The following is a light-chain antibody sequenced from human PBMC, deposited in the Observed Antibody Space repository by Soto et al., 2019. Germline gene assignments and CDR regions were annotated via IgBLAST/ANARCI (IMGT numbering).Light chain of an antibody. CDR1: QSVRSNY. V-gene: IGKV3-20*01. CDR3: QQYASSPLT. J-gene: IGKJ4*01. Sequence: EIVLTQSSGTLSLSSGERATLSCRASQSVRSNYLAWYQQKPGQAPRLLIYGASSRATGIPDRFGGSGSGTDFTLTISRLEPEDCAVYYCQQYASSPLTFGGGTKVEIK. CDR2: GAS.